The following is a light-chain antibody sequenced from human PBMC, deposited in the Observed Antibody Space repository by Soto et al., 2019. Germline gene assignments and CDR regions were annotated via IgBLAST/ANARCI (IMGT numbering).Light chain of an antibody. J-gene: IGKJ1*01. Sequence: EIVLTQSPGTLSLSPGERATLSCRASQSDSSSYLAWYQQKPGQAPRLLIYGASTRANGIPDRFSGSGSGRDFTLTISRLEPDDCAVYYCQQYGRSQTFGQGTKVEIK. V-gene: IGKV3-20*01. CDR2: GAS. CDR3: QQYGRSQT. CDR1: QSDSSSY.